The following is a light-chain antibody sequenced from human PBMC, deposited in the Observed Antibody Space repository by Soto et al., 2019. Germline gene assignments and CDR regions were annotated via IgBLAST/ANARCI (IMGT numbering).Light chain of an antibody. CDR2: AAS. CDR3: QHYNSYSEE. Sequence: DIQMTQSPSSLSVSVGDRVTITCRASQSIGGFLNWYQQKLGKAPKLLIYAASSLQSGVPSRFSGSGSGTEFTLTISSLQPDDFATYYCQHYNSYSEEFGQGTKV. CDR1: QSIGGF. J-gene: IGKJ1*01. V-gene: IGKV1-5*01.